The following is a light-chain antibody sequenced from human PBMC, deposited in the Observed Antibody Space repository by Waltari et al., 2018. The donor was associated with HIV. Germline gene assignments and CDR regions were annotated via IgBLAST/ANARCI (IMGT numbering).Light chain of an antibody. CDR1: SSDGGRYDY. CDR3: TSYAGINPVA. Sequence: QSALTQPPSASGSPGPSVTISCTGTSSDGGRYDYVSWSQQHPGKAPKLLISEFNKRPSGVPDRFSGSKSGNTASLTVSGLQAEDEAEYSCTSYAGINPVAFGGGTKLTVL. V-gene: IGLV2-8*01. CDR2: EFN. J-gene: IGLJ2*01.